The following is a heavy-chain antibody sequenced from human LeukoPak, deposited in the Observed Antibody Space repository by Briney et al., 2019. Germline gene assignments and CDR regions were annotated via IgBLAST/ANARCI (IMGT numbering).Heavy chain of an antibody. D-gene: IGHD5-24*01. CDR2: ISGTSAYI. Sequence: TGGSLRLSCAASGFTFSSYSMNWVRQAPGKGLEWVAFISGTSAYISYAGSVKGRFTISRDNAKNSLYLQMDNLRAEDTAVYYCAKKMEDAFDIWGQGTMVTVSS. CDR3: AKKMEDAFDI. CDR1: GFTFSSYS. J-gene: IGHJ3*02. V-gene: IGHV3-21*01.